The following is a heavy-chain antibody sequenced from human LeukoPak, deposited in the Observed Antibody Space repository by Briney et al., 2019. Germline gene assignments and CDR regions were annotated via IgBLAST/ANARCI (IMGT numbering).Heavy chain of an antibody. CDR1: GFTFSSYG. Sequence: GRSLRLSCAASGFTFSSYGMHWVRQAPGKGLEWVAVIWYDGSNKYYADSVKGRFTISRDNSKNTLYLQMNSLRAEDTAVYYCARAVDYDSSGYYRILYYYYGMDVWGQGTTVTVSS. CDR3: ARAVDYDSSGYYRILYYYYGMDV. D-gene: IGHD3-22*01. CDR2: IWYDGSNK. J-gene: IGHJ6*02. V-gene: IGHV3-33*01.